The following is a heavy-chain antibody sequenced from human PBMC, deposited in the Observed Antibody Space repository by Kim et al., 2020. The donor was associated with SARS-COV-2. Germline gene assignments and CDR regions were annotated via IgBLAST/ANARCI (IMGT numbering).Heavy chain of an antibody. J-gene: IGHJ3*02. CDR2: ISYDGSNK. Sequence: GGSLRLSCAASGFTFSSYGMHWVRQAPGKGLEWVAVISYDGSNKYYADSVKGRFTISRDNSKNTLYLQMNSLRAEDTAVYYCAKVTHSSGWDDAFDIWGQGTMVTVSS. V-gene: IGHV3-30*18. CDR3: AKVTHSSGWDDAFDI. CDR1: GFTFSSYG. D-gene: IGHD6-19*01.